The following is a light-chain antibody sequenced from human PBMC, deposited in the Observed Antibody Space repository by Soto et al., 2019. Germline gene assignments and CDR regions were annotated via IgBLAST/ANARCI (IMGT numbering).Light chain of an antibody. V-gene: IGKV3-20*01. CDR1: QSVSSSY. Sequence: EIVLTQSPGTLSLSPGERATLSCRASQSVSSSYLAWYQQKPGQAPRLLLYGASSRATGIPDRFSGSGSGTDFTLTISRLEPEDFAVYYCQQYCSSPLTFGGGTKVQIK. CDR2: GAS. CDR3: QQYCSSPLT. J-gene: IGKJ4*01.